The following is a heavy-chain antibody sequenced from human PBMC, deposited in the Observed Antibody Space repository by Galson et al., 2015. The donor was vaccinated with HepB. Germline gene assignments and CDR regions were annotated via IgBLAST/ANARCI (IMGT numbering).Heavy chain of an antibody. CDR1: GFTVSSNY. CDR3: PIQPSSGRYLGGFY. D-gene: IGHD6-19*01. J-gene: IGHJ4*02. V-gene: IGHV3-53*04. Sequence: SLRLSCAASGFTVSSNYMSWVRQAPGKGLEWVAVIYRGGSTYYADSVEGRFTISRHNSKNTLYLQINSLRAEDTAVYYCPIQPSSGRYLGGFYWGQGTLVTVFS. CDR2: IYRGGST.